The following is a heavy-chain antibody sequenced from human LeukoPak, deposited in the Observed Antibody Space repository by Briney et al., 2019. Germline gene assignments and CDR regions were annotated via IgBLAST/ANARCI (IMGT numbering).Heavy chain of an antibody. CDR3: ARENVATSFDY. Sequence: GRSLRLSCAASGFTFSSYPMHWGRQAPGKGLEWVPVISYDGSNKYYADSVKGRFTISRDNSKSTLFLQMSSLRPEDTAVYYCARENVATSFDYWGQGTLVTVSS. V-gene: IGHV3-30-3*01. J-gene: IGHJ4*02. D-gene: IGHD5-12*01. CDR1: GFTFSSYP. CDR2: ISYDGSNK.